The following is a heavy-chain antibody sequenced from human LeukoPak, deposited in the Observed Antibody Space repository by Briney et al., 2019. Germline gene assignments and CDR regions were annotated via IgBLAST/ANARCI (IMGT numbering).Heavy chain of an antibody. CDR1: GFIFSNYA. J-gene: IGHJ4*02. V-gene: IGHV3-23*01. D-gene: IGHD1-1*01. CDR3: VRDPSGSGFAFDS. CDR2: ISESGGET. Sequence: GGSLRLSCATSGFIFSNYAMSWVRQAPGKGLEWVSAISESGGETYHADSVKGRFTISRDTSKSTLYLQLNSLRAEDTAVYYCVRDPSGSGFAFDSWGQGALVTVSS.